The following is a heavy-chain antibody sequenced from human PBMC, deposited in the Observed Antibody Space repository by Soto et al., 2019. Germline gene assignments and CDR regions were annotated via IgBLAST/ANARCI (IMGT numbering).Heavy chain of an antibody. CDR3: ARDRVISISGGVRGWFDP. D-gene: IGHD3-3*01. CDR1: GGSINSGGYY. V-gene: IGHV4-31*03. J-gene: IGHJ5*01. CDR2: INYSGTT. Sequence: SETLSLTCTVSGGSINSGGYYWSWIRQLPGKGLEWIGYINYSGTTYYNPSLRSRVTISVSNNHFSLRLSSVTATDTAVYYCARDRVISISGGVRGWFDPWGQGTQVTVSS.